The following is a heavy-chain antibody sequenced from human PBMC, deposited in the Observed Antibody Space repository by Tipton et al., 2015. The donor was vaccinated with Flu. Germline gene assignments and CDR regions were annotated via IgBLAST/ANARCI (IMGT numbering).Heavy chain of an antibody. CDR1: GFSLSSSGMG. Sequence: LVKPTQTLTLTCTFSGFSLSSSGMGVGWIRQPPGKALEWIALIYWDDDDRYSPSLKRRLTITKDTSKNQVILTMSDMDPVDTATYFCAHIGHGDYYMRGYYKYYFDYWGPGTLVTVSS. V-gene: IGHV2-5*02. CDR3: AHIGHGDYYMRGYYKYYFDY. CDR2: IYWDDDD. D-gene: IGHD3-3*01. J-gene: IGHJ4*02.